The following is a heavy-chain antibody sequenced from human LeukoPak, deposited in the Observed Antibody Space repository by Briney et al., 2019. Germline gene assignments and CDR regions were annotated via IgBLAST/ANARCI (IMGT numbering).Heavy chain of an antibody. V-gene: IGHV3-23*01. D-gene: IGHD3-22*01. CDR2: ISDSGGST. CDR3: AKDARYYYDSSGYYYGY. Sequence: GGSLRLSCATSGFTFSSYAMSWVRQAPGKGLEWVSAISDSGGSTYYADSVKGRFTISRDNSKNTLYLQMNSLRAEDTAVYYCAKDARYYYDSSGYYYGYWGQGTLVTVSS. J-gene: IGHJ4*02. CDR1: GFTFSSYA.